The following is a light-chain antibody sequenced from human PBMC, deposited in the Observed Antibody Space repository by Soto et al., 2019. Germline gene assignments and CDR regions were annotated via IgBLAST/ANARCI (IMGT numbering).Light chain of an antibody. J-gene: IGKJ1*01. V-gene: IGKV1-27*01. CDR1: QGISHF. CDR2: AAS. Sequence: DIQMTQSPSSLSASVGDSDTITCRASQGISHFLAWYQQKPGKVPKLLIYAASILQSGVPPRFSGSGSGTDFTLTIRSLQPEDVATYYCQKYNTVPRTFGQGTKVEI. CDR3: QKYNTVPRT.